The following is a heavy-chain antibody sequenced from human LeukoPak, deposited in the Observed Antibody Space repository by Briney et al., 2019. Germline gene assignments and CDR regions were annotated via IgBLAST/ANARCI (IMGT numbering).Heavy chain of an antibody. CDR3: ARGANFYYYGMDV. Sequence: SETLSLTCAVYGGSFSGYYWSWIRQPPGKGLEWIGEINHSGSTNYNPSLKSRVTISVDTSKTQFSLKLSSVPAADTAVYYCARGANFYYYGMDVWGQGTTVTVSS. D-gene: IGHD2-15*01. CDR1: GGSFSGYY. J-gene: IGHJ6*02. V-gene: IGHV4-34*01. CDR2: INHSGST.